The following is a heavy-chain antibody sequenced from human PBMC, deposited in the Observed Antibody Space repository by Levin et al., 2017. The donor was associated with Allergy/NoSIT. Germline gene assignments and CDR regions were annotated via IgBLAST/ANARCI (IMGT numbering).Heavy chain of an antibody. CDR2: IYVTGST. CDR3: ARDLGGFSGYKPYCYMDV. J-gene: IGHJ6*03. Sequence: SETLSLTCSVSGDSISRGFYYWSWIRQPAGAGLEWIGRIYVTGSTTYSPSLKSRVTISLDRSKDQVPLKINSVTAADTAVYYCARDLGGFSGYKPYCYMDVWGKGTTVTVSS. D-gene: IGHD5-12*01. CDR1: GDSISRGFYY. V-gene: IGHV4-61*02.